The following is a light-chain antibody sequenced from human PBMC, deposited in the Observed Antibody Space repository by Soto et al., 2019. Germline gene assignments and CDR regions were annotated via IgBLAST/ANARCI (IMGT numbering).Light chain of an antibody. CDR1: QSISNW. CDR2: KAS. CDR3: QQYNSSPYT. V-gene: IGKV1-5*03. Sequence: DIQMTQSPSTVSASVGDRVTITCRASQSISNWLAWYQQKPGKVPNLLIYKASTFQSGVPSRFSGSGSGTEFTLAISSLQPDDLATYDCQQYNSSPYTFVHGTKLE. J-gene: IGKJ2*01.